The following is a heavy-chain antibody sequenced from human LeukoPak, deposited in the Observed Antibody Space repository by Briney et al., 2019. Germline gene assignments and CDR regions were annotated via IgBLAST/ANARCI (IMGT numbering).Heavy chain of an antibody. Sequence: GASVKVSCKASGYTFTSYDINWVRQATGQGLEWMGWMNPNSGNTGYAQKFQGRVTMTRNTSISTAYMELSSLRSEDTAVYYCARDSTVTTSYYYYYYMDVWGKGTTVTVSS. CDR2: MNPNSGNT. D-gene: IGHD4-17*01. J-gene: IGHJ6*03. CDR1: GYTFTSYD. CDR3: ARDSTVTTSYYYYYYMDV. V-gene: IGHV1-8*01.